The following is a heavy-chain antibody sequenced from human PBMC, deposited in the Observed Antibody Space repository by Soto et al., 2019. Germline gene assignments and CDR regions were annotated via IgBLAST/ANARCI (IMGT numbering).Heavy chain of an antibody. V-gene: IGHV3-23*01. CDR2: ISGSGGST. CDR1: GFTFCSYA. J-gene: IGHJ4*02. Sequence: PGGSLRLSCAASGFTFCSYAMSWVRQAPGKGLEWVSAISGSGGSTYYTDSVKGRFTISRDNSKNTLYLQMNSLRAEDTAVYYCAKECSQTSCYEDYWGQGTLVTVSS. CDR3: AKECSQTSCYEDY. D-gene: IGHD2-2*01.